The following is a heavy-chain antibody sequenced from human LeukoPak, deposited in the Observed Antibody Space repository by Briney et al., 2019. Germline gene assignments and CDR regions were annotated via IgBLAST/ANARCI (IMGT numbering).Heavy chain of an antibody. CDR3: ARAPAARSLKSLLDY. CDR1: GGSFSCYY. J-gene: IGHJ4*02. D-gene: IGHD6-25*01. CDR2: INHSGST. V-gene: IGHV4-34*01. Sequence: SETLSLTCAVYGGSFSCYYWSWIRQPPGKGLEWIGEINHSGSTNYNPSLKSRVTISVDTSKNQFSLKLSSVTAADTAVYYCARAPAARSLKSLLDYWAREPWSPSPQ.